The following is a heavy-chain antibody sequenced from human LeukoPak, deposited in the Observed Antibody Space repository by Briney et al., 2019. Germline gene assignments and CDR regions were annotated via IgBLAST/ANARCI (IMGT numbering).Heavy chain of an antibody. CDR2: IWYDGSNK. CDR3: AREGDYYDSSGHEFDY. Sequence: GGSLRLSCAASGFTFSSYSMNWVRQAPGKGLEWVAVIWYDGSNKYYADSVKGRFTISRDNSKNTLYLQMNSLRAEDTAVYYCAREGDYYDSSGHEFDYWGQGTLVTVSS. J-gene: IGHJ4*02. V-gene: IGHV3-33*08. D-gene: IGHD3-22*01. CDR1: GFTFSSYS.